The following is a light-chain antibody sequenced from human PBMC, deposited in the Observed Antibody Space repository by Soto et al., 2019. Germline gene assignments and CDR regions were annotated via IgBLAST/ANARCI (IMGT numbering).Light chain of an antibody. V-gene: IGKV3-20*01. CDR2: GAS. CDR1: QSVSRSY. CDR3: QQYNTWPPIT. J-gene: IGKJ5*01. Sequence: EIVLAQSPGSLSLSPGERATFACTPSQSVSRSYLVWYQQKPGQAPRLLIYGASSRATGIPDRFSGSGSGTDFTLTISRLEPEDFAVYYCQQYNTWPPITFGQGTRLEIK.